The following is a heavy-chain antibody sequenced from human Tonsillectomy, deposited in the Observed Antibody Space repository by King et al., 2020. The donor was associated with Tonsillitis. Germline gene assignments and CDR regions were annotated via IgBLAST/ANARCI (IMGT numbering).Heavy chain of an antibody. Sequence: VTLKESGPTLVKPTQTLTLTCTFSGFSLSTSGMGVGWIRQPPGKALEWLALIYWDDDKRYSPSLKSRLNITKDTSKNQVVLTMTNRDPVDTATYYCAHKPKPLLPRYFDPWGQGTLVTVSS. V-gene: IGHV2-5*02. CDR3: AHKPKPLLPRYFDP. CDR1: GFSLSTSGMG. D-gene: IGHD2-15*01. J-gene: IGHJ4*02. CDR2: IYWDDDK.